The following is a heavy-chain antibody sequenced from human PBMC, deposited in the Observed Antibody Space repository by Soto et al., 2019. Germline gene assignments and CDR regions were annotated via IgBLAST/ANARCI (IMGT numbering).Heavy chain of an antibody. CDR3: AREWSTAGDLDY. J-gene: IGHJ4*02. Sequence: QVQLVESGGGVVQPGRSLRLSCAASGFTFSSHSIQWVRQAPGKGLEWVAVISYDGSIKYYADSVKSRFTISRDNSKNAACLQMNSLRAEDTAVCYCAREWSTAGDLDYGAQGTLVIVSS. D-gene: IGHD7-27*01. CDR1: GFTFSSHS. V-gene: IGHV3-30-3*01. CDR2: ISYDGSIK.